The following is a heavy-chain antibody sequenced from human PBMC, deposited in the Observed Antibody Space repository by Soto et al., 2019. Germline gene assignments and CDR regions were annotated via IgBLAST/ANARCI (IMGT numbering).Heavy chain of an antibody. D-gene: IGHD3-10*01. CDR2: IYYSGST. J-gene: IGHJ5*02. CDR3: ARGYGSGSYYNVDNWFDP. Sequence: SGTLSLPCTVSGGSVSSGSDYWGLIRQPPGKGLEWIGYIYYSGSTNYNPSLKSRVTISVDTSKNQFSLKLSSVTAADTAVYYCARGYGSGSYYNVDNWFDPWGQGTLVTVSS. CDR1: GGSVSSGSDY. V-gene: IGHV4-61*01.